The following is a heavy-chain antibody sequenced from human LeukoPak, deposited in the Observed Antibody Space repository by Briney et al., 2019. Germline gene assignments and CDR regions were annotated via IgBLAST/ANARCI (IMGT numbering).Heavy chain of an antibody. J-gene: IGHJ4*02. D-gene: IGHD3-16*01. CDR2: ISSSSSTI. CDR3: ARDLGDNPARY. V-gene: IGHV3-48*04. Sequence: GGSLRLSCAASGFTFSSYSMNWVRQAPGKGLEWISYISSSSSTIYYADSVKGRFTISRDNAKNSLYLQMNSLRAEDTAVYYCARDLGDNPARYWGQGTLVTVSS. CDR1: GFTFSSYS.